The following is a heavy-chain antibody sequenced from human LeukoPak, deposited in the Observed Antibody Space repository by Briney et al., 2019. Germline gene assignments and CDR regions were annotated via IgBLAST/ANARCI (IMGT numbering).Heavy chain of an antibody. J-gene: IGHJ6*03. CDR2: IYYSGST. Sequence: PSETLSLTCTVSGGSIRSYYWSWIRQPPGKGLEWIGYIYYSGSTNYNPSLKSRVTISVDTSKNQFSLKLSSVTAADTAVYYCARDQGVHCSGGSCYPLTMDVWGKGTTVTVSS. CDR1: GGSIRSYY. D-gene: IGHD2-15*01. V-gene: IGHV4-59*01. CDR3: ARDQGVHCSGGSCYPLTMDV.